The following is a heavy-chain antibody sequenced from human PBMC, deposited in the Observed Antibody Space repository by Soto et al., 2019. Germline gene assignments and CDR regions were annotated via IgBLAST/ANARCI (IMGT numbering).Heavy chain of an antibody. D-gene: IGHD3-10*01. CDR2: IIPVFQTP. CDR1: GYTFRDYS. J-gene: IGHJ3*01. CDR3: ARDLGPSFYYIAVGPLTPFDL. V-gene: IGHV1-69*01. Sequence: QERLVQSGAEAKRPGSSVKVSCKASGYTFRDYSINWVRQAPGQAPEWMGGIIPVFQTPNYAQNFQGRLTIAADESTATAYMELSSLREDDTAVYYCARDLGPSFYYIAVGPLTPFDLWGQGTMVTVSS.